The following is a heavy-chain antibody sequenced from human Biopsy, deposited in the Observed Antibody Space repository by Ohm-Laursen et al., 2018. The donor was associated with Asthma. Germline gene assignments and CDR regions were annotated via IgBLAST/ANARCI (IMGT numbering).Heavy chain of an antibody. D-gene: IGHD3-22*01. CDR2: ISWNSGNI. CDR3: AKSADYYDSTDYLDF. Sequence: SLRLSCAATGFSFDDCAMHWVRQAPGKGLEWVSSISWNSGNIDYADSVKGRFTISRDNAKNSLYLQMQSLRPEDTAFYYRAKSADYYDSTDYLDFWGRGTLVTVSS. V-gene: IGHV3-9*01. J-gene: IGHJ4*01. CDR1: GFSFDDCA.